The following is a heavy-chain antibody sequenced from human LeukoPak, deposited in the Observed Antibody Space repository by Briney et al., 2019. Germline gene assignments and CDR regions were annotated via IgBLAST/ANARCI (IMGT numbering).Heavy chain of an antibody. V-gene: IGHV3-48*03. D-gene: IGHD5-24*01. Sequence: TGGSLRLSCTASGFTFRSYEMNWVRQAPGKGLEWVSYISSSGSTKYYAASVKGLFTISRDTAKASLYLQMNSLRAEDTAFYYCSRRDEKRGVFDFWGQGTMVTVSS. J-gene: IGHJ3*01. CDR3: SRRDEKRGVFDF. CDR1: GFTFRSYE. CDR2: ISSSGSTK.